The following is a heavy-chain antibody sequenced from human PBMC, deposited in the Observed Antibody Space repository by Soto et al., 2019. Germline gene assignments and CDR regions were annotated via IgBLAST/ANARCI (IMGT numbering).Heavy chain of an antibody. CDR1: GFTFSDHH. Sequence: SLKIPGAASGFTFSDHHMSWTRQAPGRRLEWVSYIGPSGTSTYYADSVKGRFTICRDNDKNSVYLQINSLRAEDSAVYYCSRGHYGMDVWGQGTTVTVSS. CDR3: SRGHYGMDV. CDR2: IGPSGTST. J-gene: IGHJ6*02. V-gene: IGHV3-11*04.